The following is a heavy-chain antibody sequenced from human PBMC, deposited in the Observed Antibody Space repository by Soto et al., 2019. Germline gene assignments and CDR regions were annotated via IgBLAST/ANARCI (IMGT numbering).Heavy chain of an antibody. Sequence: QVQLVQSGAEVKKPGSSVKVSCRASGGTFIDYAIGWVRQAPGQGLEWVAVISENGDRQYSTESVRGRFLISRDSSKNTVYLQMNSLRPEDTGVYFCARRLATTVSALGYWGQGALVTVSS. J-gene: IGHJ4*02. CDR3: ARRLATTVSALGY. D-gene: IGHD4-17*01. V-gene: IGHV1-69*06. CDR1: GGTFIDYA. CDR2: ISENGDR.